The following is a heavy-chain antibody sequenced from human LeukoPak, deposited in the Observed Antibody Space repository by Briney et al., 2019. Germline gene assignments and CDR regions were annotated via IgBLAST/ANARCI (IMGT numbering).Heavy chain of an antibody. CDR1: GGSFSGYY. J-gene: IGHJ4*02. CDR2: INHSGST. D-gene: IGHD5-18*01. CDR3: ARYVDTNYYFDY. V-gene: IGHV4-34*01. Sequence: SETLSLTCAVYGGSFSGYYWSWIRQPPGKGLEWIGEINHSGSTNYNPSLKSRVTISVDTSKNQFSLKLSSVTAADTAVYYCARYVDTNYYFDYWGQGTLVTVSS.